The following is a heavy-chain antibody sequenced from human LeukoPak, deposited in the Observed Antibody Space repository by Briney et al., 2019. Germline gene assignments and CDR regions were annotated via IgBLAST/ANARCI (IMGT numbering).Heavy chain of an antibody. CDR1: GGSISSGGYS. D-gene: IGHD2-2*02. V-gene: IGHV4-30-2*01. CDR3: ARDRGAEYCSSTSCYRDNWFDP. J-gene: IGHJ5*02. Sequence: SQTLSLTCAVSGGSISSGGYSWSWIRQPPGKGLEWIGYIYHSGSTYYNPSLKSRVTISVDRSKNQFSLKLSSVIAADTAVYYCARDRGAEYCSSTSCYRDNWFDPWGQGTLVTVPS. CDR2: IYHSGST.